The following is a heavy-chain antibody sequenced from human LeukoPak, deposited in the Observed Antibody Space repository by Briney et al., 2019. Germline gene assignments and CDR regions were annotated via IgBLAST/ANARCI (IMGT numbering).Heavy chain of an antibody. V-gene: IGHV4-39*01. Sequence: SETLSLTCTVSGGSISSSSYYWGWIRQPPGKGLEWIGSIYYSGSTYYNPSLKSRVTISVDTSKNQFSLKLSSVTAADMAVYYCARGFRGVDYYYYYYMDVWGKGTTVTVSS. CDR2: IYYSGST. D-gene: IGHD3-10*01. CDR1: GGSISSSSYY. J-gene: IGHJ6*03. CDR3: ARGFRGVDYYYYYYMDV.